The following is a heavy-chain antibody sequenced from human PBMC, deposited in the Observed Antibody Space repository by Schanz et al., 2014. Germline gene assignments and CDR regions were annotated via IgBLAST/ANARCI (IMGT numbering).Heavy chain of an antibody. CDR2: IYSGIGA. Sequence: EVRLVESGGGLVQPGGSLRLSCAASGFTFSNYAMSWVRQAPGKGLEWVSVIYSGIGAYYADSVKDRFTVSRDNSKNTVYLQMNRLRAEDTAVYYCARVHHYDPSVWGYFDYWGQGTQVTVSS. CDR1: GFTFSNYA. D-gene: IGHD3-22*01. J-gene: IGHJ4*02. CDR3: ARVHHYDPSVWGYFDY. V-gene: IGHV3-66*01.